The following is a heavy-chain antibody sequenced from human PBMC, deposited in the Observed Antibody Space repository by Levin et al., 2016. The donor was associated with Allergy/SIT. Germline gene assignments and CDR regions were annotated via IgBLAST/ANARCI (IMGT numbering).Heavy chain of an antibody. CDR3: AKDGDCSSTSCPHYYYYGMDV. CDR1: GFTFSSYG. V-gene: IGHV3-30*18. J-gene: IGHJ6*02. Sequence: GGSLRLSCAASGFTFSSYGMHWVRQAPGKGLEWVAVISYDGSNKYYADSVKGRFTISRDNSKNTLYLQMNSLRAEDTAVYYCAKDGDCSSTSCPHYYYYGMDVWGQGTTVTVSS. D-gene: IGHD2-2*03. CDR2: ISYDGSNK.